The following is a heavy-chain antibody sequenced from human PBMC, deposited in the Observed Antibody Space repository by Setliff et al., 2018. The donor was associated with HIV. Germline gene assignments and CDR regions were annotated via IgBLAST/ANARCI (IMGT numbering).Heavy chain of an antibody. CDR2: IIPIFGTA. Sequence: WASVKVSCKASGGTFSSYAISWVRQAPGQGLEWMGGIIPIFGTANYAQKFQGRVTITTDESTSTAYMELSSLRSEDTAVYYCASGWGATVTLGYNWFDLWGQGTLVTVSS. V-gene: IGHV1-69*05. D-gene: IGHD4-17*01. CDR1: GGTFSSYA. J-gene: IGHJ5*02. CDR3: ASGWGATVTLGYNWFDL.